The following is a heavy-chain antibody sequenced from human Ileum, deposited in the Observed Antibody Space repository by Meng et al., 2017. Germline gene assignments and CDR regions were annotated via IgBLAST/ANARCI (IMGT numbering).Heavy chain of an antibody. Sequence: VELVQSGNEVKQVGASVKVSCTASGYTFRNYPLHWVRQAPGQRPEWMGWINAGNGNIKISQKFQGRITITSDTSATAYMELSSLRSEDTAVYFCARENDNWNYFDYWGQGSLVTVSS. J-gene: IGHJ4*02. CDR2: INAGNGNI. V-gene: IGHV1-3*01. D-gene: IGHD1-1*01. CDR1: GYTFRNYP. CDR3: ARENDNWNYFDY.